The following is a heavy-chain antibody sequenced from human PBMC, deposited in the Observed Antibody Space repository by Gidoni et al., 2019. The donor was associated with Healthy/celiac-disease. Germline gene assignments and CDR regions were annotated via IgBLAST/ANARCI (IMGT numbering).Heavy chain of an antibody. CDR2: IYSGGST. CDR1: GFTVSSNY. V-gene: IGHV3-53*02. CDR3: ARGGSGQLLLPGAFDI. J-gene: IGHJ3*02. Sequence: EVQLVETGGGLIQPGGSLRLSCAASGFTVSSNYMSWVRQAPGKGLEWVSVIYSGGSTYYADSVKGRFTISRDNSKNTLYLQMNSLRAEDTAVYYCARGGSGQLLLPGAFDIWGQGTMVTVSS. D-gene: IGHD2-15*01.